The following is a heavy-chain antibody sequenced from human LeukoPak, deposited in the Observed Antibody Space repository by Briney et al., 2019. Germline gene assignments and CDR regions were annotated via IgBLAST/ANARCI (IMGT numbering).Heavy chain of an antibody. V-gene: IGHV4-30-4*07. CDR2: IYYSGST. CDR1: GGSISSGGYS. CDR3: ASIVGATNRYDAFDI. D-gene: IGHD1-26*01. J-gene: IGHJ3*02. Sequence: PSQTLSLTCAVSGGSISSGGYSWSWIRQPPGKGLEWIGYIYYSGSTNYNPSLKSRVTISVDTSKNQFSLKLSSVTAADTAVYYCASIVGATNRYDAFDIWGQGTMVTVSS.